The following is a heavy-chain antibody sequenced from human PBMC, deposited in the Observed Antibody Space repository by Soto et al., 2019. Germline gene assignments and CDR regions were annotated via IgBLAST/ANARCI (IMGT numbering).Heavy chain of an antibody. V-gene: IGHV4-59*08. J-gene: IGHJ4*02. CDR3: ARLDEQLSPIDY. CDR1: GGSISSYY. CDR2: IYYSGST. D-gene: IGHD6-6*01. Sequence: PSETLSLTCTVSGGSISSYYWSWIRQPPGKGLEWIGYIYYSGSTNYNPSLKSRVTISVDTSKNQFSLKLSSVTAADTAVYYCARLDEQLSPIDYWGQGTLVTVSS.